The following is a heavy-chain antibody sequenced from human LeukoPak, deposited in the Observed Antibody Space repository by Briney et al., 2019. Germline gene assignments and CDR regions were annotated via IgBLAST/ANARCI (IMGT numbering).Heavy chain of an antibody. CDR2: ISSSSSYI. CDR3: ARDLSIVGATWYDY. D-gene: IGHD1-26*01. J-gene: IGHJ4*02. CDR1: GFTFSSYA. Sequence: GGSLRLSCAASGFTFSSYAMSWVRQAPGKGLEWVSSISSSSSYIYYADSVKGRFTISRDNAKNSLYLQMNSLRAEDTAVYYCARDLSIVGATWYDYWGQGTLVTVSS. V-gene: IGHV3-21*01.